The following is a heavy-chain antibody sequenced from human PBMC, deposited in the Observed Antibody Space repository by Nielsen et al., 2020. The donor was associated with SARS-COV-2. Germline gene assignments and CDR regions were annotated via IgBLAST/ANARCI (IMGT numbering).Heavy chain of an antibody. CDR2: INHSGRT. CDR3: ARGRSFGELLSTWFDP. Sequence: SATLSLTCAVYGGSFSGYYWSWILQPPGKGLEWIGEINHSGRTNYNPSLKSRVTISVDTSKNQFSLKLSSVTAADTAVYYCARGRSFGELLSTWFDPWGQGTLVTVSS. D-gene: IGHD3-10*01. CDR1: GGSFSGYY. J-gene: IGHJ5*02. V-gene: IGHV4-34*01.